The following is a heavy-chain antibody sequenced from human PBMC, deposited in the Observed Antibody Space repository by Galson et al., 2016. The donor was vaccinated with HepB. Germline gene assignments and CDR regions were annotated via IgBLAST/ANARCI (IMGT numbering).Heavy chain of an antibody. Sequence: SETLSLTCGVSGGSISSFFYYWGWIRQPPGKGLDWIGSIYYSGTTYYNPSLKRRVTMSVDTSKNQFSLKLNSVTAADTAVYYCATMGSSPGGFDSWGQGTLVTVSS. CDR3: ATMGSSPGGFDS. D-gene: IGHD6-13*01. J-gene: IGHJ4*02. CDR1: GGSISSFFYY. CDR2: IYYSGTT. V-gene: IGHV4-39*01.